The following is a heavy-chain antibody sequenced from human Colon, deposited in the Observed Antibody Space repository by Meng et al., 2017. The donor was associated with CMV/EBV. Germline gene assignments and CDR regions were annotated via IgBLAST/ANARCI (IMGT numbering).Heavy chain of an antibody. CDR3: ADFENGPGY. V-gene: IGHV3-66*01. CDR2: IFSNGNT. CDR1: AFNVSGGY. J-gene: IGHJ4*02. Sequence: EGPLVGAGGGFVEPGGSLRLSLAVSAFNVSGGYMSWVRQAPGKGLEWVSSIFSNGNTYYADSVKGRFTISRDDSKNILFLQMNTLIAEDTAVYSCADFENGPGYWGQGTLVTVSS. D-gene: IGHD1-14*01.